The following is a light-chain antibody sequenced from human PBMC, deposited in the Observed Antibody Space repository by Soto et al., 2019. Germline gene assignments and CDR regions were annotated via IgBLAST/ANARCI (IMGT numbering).Light chain of an antibody. V-gene: IGKV3-11*01. Sequence: EIVLTQSPATLSLSPGERATFSCKASQSVGTSLAWFQQKPGQAPRLLIYDASVRATGIPARFSGSGSATDFSLTITRLQLEDIAMYYCQQSSNWPPWTFGRGTRVDI. J-gene: IGKJ1*01. CDR1: QSVGTS. CDR2: DAS. CDR3: QQSSNWPPWT.